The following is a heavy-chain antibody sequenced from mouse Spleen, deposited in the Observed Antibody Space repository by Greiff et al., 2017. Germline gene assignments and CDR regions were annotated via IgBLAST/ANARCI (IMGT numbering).Heavy chain of an antibody. J-gene: IGHJ2*01. V-gene: IGHV3-6*01. CDR1: GYSITSGYY. Sequence: VQLQQSGPGLVKPSQSLSLTCSVTGYSITSGYYWNWIRQFPGNKLEWMGYISYDGSNNYNPSLKNRISITRDTSKNQFFLKLNSVTTEDTATYYCARSDYGGNFDYWGQGTTLTVSS. D-gene: IGHD2-4*01. CDR2: ISYDGSN. CDR3: ARSDYGGNFDY.